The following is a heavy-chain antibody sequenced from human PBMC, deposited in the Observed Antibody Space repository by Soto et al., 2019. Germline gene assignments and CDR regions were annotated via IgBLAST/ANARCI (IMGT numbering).Heavy chain of an antibody. CDR3: AKDQGSSWYEIDY. J-gene: IGHJ4*02. CDR2: ISGSGGST. Sequence: EVQLLESGGGLVQPGGSLRLSCAASGFTFSNYAVTWVRQAPGKGLEWVSTISGSGGSTYYADSVKGRFTISRDNSKNTLYLPMNSLRAEDTAVYYCAKDQGSSWYEIDYWAPGPLVNVSS. CDR1: GFTFSNYA. V-gene: IGHV3-23*01. D-gene: IGHD6-13*01.